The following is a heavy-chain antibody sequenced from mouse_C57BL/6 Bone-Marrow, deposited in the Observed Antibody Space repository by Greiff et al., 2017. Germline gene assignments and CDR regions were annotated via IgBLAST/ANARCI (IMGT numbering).Heavy chain of an antibody. Sequence: EVMLVESGGGLVQPGGSLKLSCAASGFTFSDYYMYWVRQTPEKRLEWVAYISNGGGSTYYPDTVKGRFTISRDNAKNTLYLQMSRLKSEDTAMYYCARRGYKEGYFDVWGTGTTVTVSS. CDR1: GFTFSDYY. CDR2: ISNGGGST. D-gene: IGHD1-3*01. V-gene: IGHV5-12*01. CDR3: ARRGYKEGYFDV. J-gene: IGHJ1*03.